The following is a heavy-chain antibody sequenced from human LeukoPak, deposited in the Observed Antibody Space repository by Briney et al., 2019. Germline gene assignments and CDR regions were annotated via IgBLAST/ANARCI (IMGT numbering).Heavy chain of an antibody. CDR3: ARSGPMVRGVLLKFFDY. CDR2: IYYSGST. V-gene: IGHV4-59*01. CDR1: GGSISSYY. Sequence: SETLSLTCTVSGGSISSYYWSWIRQPPGKGLEWIGYIYYSGSTNYNPYLKSRVTISVDTSKNQFSLKLSSVTAADTAVYYCARSGPMVRGVLLKFFDYWGQGTLVTVSS. J-gene: IGHJ4*02. D-gene: IGHD3-10*01.